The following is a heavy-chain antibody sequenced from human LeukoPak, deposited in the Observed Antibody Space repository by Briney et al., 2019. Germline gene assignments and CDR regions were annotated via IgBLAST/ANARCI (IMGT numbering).Heavy chain of an antibody. D-gene: IGHD3-16*01. J-gene: IGHJ4*02. CDR2: IWYDGSSE. CDR1: GFTFSSYA. V-gene: IGHV3-33*01. Sequence: GRSLRLSCAASGFTFSSYAMHWVRQAPGKGLEWVAVIWYDGSSEYYADSVKGRFTISRDHSKNTLYLQMNSLRAEDTAVYYCARDFGTPETYFDYWGQGTLVTVSS. CDR3: ARDFGTPETYFDY.